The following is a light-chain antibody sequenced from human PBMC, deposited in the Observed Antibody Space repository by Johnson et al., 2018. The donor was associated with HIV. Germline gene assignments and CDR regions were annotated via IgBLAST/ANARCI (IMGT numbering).Light chain of an antibody. V-gene: IGLV1-51*01. J-gene: IGLJ1*01. CDR3: GTWDSGLSAGHV. CDR1: SSNIGNNY. Sequence: QSVLTQPPSVSAAPGQKVTISCSGSSSNIGNNYVSWYQQLPGTAPKLLIYDNNKRPSGIPDRISGSKSGTSATLGITGLQTGDEADYYCGTWDSGLSAGHVFGTGTKVTVL. CDR2: DNN.